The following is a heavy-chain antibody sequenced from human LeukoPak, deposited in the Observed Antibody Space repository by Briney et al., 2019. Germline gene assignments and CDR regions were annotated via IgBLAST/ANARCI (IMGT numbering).Heavy chain of an antibody. CDR3: ARDWAGIAVADGRYYYYMDV. D-gene: IGHD6-19*01. CDR2: IYYSGST. CDR1: GGSISSGGYY. J-gene: IGHJ6*03. V-gene: IGHV4-31*03. Sequence: PSETLSLTCTVSGGSISSGGYYWSWIRQHPGKGLEWIGYIYYSGSTYYNPSLKSRVTISVDTSKNQFSLKLSSVTAADTAVYYCARDWAGIAVADGRYYYYMDVWGKGTTVTVSS.